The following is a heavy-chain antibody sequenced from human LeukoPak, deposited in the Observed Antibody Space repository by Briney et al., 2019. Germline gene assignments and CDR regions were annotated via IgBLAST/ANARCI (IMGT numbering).Heavy chain of an antibody. CDR3: ARDLRGYDWFDY. J-gene: IGHJ4*02. D-gene: IGHD5-12*01. Sequence: SETLSLTCAVYGGSFSGYYWSWIRQPPGKGLEWIGEINHSGSTNYNPSLKSRVTISVDTSKNQFSLKLSSVTAADTAVYYCARDLRGYDWFDYWGRGTLVTVSS. CDR2: INHSGST. CDR1: GGSFSGYY. V-gene: IGHV4-34*01.